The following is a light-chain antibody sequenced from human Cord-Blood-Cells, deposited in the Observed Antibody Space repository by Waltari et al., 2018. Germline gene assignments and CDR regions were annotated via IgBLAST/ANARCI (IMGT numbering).Light chain of an antibody. CDR2: GAS. Sequence: EIVLTQSPGTLSLSPGERATLSCRASQSVSSSYLAWYQQKPGQAPRLLIYGASSRATGIPDRFSCSGSGTDLTLTISRLEPEDFAVYYCQQYGSSPLTFGGGTKVEIK. CDR3: QQYGSSPLT. V-gene: IGKV3-20*01. J-gene: IGKJ4*01. CDR1: QSVSSSY.